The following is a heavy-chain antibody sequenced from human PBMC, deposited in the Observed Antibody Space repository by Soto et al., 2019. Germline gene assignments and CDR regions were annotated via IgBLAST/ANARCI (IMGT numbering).Heavy chain of an antibody. CDR3: ARRARPDFYYMDV. Sequence: EVQLAESGGGLAQPGGSLRLSCAASGFTLSGYAMDWVRQAPGKGLEYVSGISSNGVGTYYANSVQGRFTISRDNSKNTVYLQMGSLRPEDRAVYYCARRARPDFYYMDVWGKGTKVTVSS. CDR1: GFTLSGYA. V-gene: IGHV3-64*01. CDR2: ISSNGVGT. J-gene: IGHJ6*03. D-gene: IGHD6-6*01.